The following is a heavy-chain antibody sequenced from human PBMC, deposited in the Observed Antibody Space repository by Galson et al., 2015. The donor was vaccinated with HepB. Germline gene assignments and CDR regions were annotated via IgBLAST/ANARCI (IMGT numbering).Heavy chain of an antibody. J-gene: IGHJ4*02. CDR2: INTGGDAK. CDR1: GFTFGDYY. CDR3: ARMPTERTMAGDGADPYFDY. D-gene: IGHD4/OR15-4a*01. Sequence: SLRLSCAASGFTFGDYYMTWIRQAPGKGLEWLSHINTGGDAKFYADSVKGRFSISRDNAKKSLFLQVTSLRAEDTAVYYCARMPTERTMAGDGADPYFDYWGQGTLVTVSS. V-gene: IGHV3-11*01.